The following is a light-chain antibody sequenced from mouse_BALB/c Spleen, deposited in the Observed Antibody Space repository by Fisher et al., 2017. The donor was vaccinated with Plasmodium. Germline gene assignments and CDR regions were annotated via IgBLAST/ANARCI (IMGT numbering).Light chain of an antibody. Sequence: DIVITQSPLSLPVSLGDQASISCRSSQSLVHSYGSTYLHWYVQKPGQSPKLLIYKVSNRFSGVPDRFSGSGAGADFTLKISRVEAEDLGVYFCPQSTHLPLTFGAGTKLELK. CDR2: KVS. CDR3: PQSTHLPLT. CDR1: QSLVHSYGSTY. J-gene: IGKJ5*01. V-gene: IGKV1-110*01.